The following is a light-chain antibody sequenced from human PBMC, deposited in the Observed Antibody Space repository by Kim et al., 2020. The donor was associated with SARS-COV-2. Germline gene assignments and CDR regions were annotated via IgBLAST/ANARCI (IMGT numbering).Light chain of an antibody. Sequence: SLGDKFTLTCRSSQGINHYLAWYQQKPGEAPALLIYTTSTLQSGVSSRFSGSGSGTDFTLTISSLQPEDSATYYCQQLNSYPRTFGGGTKVDIK. J-gene: IGKJ4*01. CDR2: TTS. CDR1: QGINHY. V-gene: IGKV1-9*01. CDR3: QQLNSYPRT.